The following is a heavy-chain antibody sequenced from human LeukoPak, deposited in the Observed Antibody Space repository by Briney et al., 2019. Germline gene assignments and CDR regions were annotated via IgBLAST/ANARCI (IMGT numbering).Heavy chain of an antibody. CDR2: ICYSGST. CDR3: ARMRVNWFDP. Sequence: SETLSLTCTVSGGSISSYYWSWIRQPPGKGLEWIGYICYSGSTNYNPSLKSRVTISVDTSKNQFSLKLSSVTAADTAVYYCARMRVNWFDPWGQGTLVTVSS. J-gene: IGHJ5*02. CDR1: GGSISSYY. V-gene: IGHV4-59*08.